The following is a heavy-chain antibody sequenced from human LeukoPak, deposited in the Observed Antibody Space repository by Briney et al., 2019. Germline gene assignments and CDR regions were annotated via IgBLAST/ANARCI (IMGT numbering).Heavy chain of an antibody. J-gene: IGHJ4*02. CDR3: ARHDSSGYYYLG. CDR1: GYTFTSYD. V-gene: IGHV1-8*01. CDR2: MNPNSGNT. Sequence: VASVKVSCKASGYTFTSYDINWVRQATGQGLEWMGWMNPNSGNTGYAQKFQGRVTMTRNTSISTAYMELSSLRSEDTAVYYCARHDSSGYYYLGWGQGTPVTVSS. D-gene: IGHD3-22*01.